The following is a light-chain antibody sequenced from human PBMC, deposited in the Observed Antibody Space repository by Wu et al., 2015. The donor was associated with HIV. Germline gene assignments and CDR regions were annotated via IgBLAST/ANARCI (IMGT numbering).Light chain of an antibody. Sequence: EIVLTQSPGTLSLSPGERATLSCRTSQSVSSNYLAWYQQKPGLAPRLLIYGASSRATYIPDRFSGSGSGTDFTLTISRLEPEDFATYFCQQFNSYRYTFGQGTKLEIK. CDR3: QQFNSYRYT. CDR2: GAS. CDR1: QSVSSNY. J-gene: IGKJ2*01. V-gene: IGKV3-20*01.